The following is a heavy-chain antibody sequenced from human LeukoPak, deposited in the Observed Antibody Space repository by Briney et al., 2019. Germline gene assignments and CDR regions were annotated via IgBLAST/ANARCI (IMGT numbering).Heavy chain of an antibody. CDR3: ARIGTSSYHYYLDY. V-gene: IGHV2-70*04. CDR2: IDWDDDK. D-gene: IGHD3-22*01. CDR1: GFSLSTSGMR. J-gene: IGHJ4*02. Sequence: SGPALVKPTQTLTLTCTFSGFSLSTSGMRVSWIRQPPGKALEWLARIDWDDDKFYSTSLKTRLTISKDTSKNQVVLTMTNMDPVDTATYYCARIGTSSYHYYLDYWGQGTLVTVSS.